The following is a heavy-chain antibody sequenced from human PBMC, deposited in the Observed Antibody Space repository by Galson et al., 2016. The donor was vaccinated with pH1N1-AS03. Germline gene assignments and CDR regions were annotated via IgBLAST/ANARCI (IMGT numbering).Heavy chain of an antibody. Sequence: SGYTFTGFSVNWVRQAPGQGLEWMGWINPNNGVTNYAQKFQAWVTMTRDTSSSTAYMELSGLKSDDTAVYYYARDPRGPCSSSTCPTAYYFGLDVWGQGTTVTVSS. V-gene: IGHV1-2*04. D-gene: IGHD2-2*01. CDR3: ARDPRGPCSSSTCPTAYYFGLDV. CDR1: GYTFTGFS. J-gene: IGHJ6*02. CDR2: INPNNGVT.